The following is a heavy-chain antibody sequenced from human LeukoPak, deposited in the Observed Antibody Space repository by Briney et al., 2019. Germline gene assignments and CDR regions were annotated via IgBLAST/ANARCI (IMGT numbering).Heavy chain of an antibody. Sequence: GGSLRLSCTASGFTFGEYAMSWFRQAPGKGLEWIGFIRSKAYGETTEHVASVKGRFTVSRDDSKSIAYLQMNSLKTEDTAMYYCTRDRDNGGWFRGAGDYWGQGTLVTVSS. J-gene: IGHJ4*02. V-gene: IGHV3-49*03. D-gene: IGHD6-19*01. CDR1: GFTFGEYA. CDR3: TRDRDNGGWFRGAGDY. CDR2: IRSKAYGETT.